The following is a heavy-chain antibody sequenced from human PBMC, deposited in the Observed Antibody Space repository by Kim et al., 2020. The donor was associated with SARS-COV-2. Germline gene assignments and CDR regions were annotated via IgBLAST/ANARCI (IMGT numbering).Heavy chain of an antibody. J-gene: IGHJ6*02. Sequence: TSNTPSLKSRVTMSVDTSKNQFSLKLTSVTAADTAVYYCARKDYGLDVWGQGTTVTVSS. CDR3: ARKDYGLDV. CDR2: T. V-gene: IGHV4-31*02.